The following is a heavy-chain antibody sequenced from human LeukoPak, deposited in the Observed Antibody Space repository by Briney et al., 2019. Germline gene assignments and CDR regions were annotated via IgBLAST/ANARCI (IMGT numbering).Heavy chain of an antibody. CDR3: ARASRDGYNQNFDF. Sequence: GESLKISCKGLGYNFGSYWNAWVRPMPGKGLDWMGIIYPGASEIRYSPSFQGQLTISADTSISTAYLQWSSLKTSDTAMYYCARASRDGYNQNFDFWGQGTLVTVSS. V-gene: IGHV5-51*01. J-gene: IGHJ4*02. D-gene: IGHD5-24*01. CDR1: GYNFGSYW. CDR2: IYPGASEI.